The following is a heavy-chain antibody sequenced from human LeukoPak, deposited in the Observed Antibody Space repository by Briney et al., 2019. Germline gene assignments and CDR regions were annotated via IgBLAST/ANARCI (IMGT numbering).Heavy chain of an antibody. CDR1: GFTFSAYW. Sequence: PGGSLRLSCAASGFTFSAYWMHWVRQVPGKGLVWVSRINNDGTATFFADSVKGRFTISRDNAKNSLYLQMNSLRAEDTAVYYCARATSQQLVSEMDVWGKGTTVTVSS. CDR3: ARATSQQLVSEMDV. CDR2: INNDGTAT. D-gene: IGHD6-13*01. J-gene: IGHJ6*04. V-gene: IGHV3-74*01.